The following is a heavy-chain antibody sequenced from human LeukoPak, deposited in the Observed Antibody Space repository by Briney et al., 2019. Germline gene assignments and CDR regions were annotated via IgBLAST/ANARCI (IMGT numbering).Heavy chain of an antibody. V-gene: IGHV4-38-2*02. CDR1: GYSISSGYY. D-gene: IGHD6-19*01. Sequence: SETLSLTCTVSGYSISSGYYWGWIRQPPGKGLEWIGSIYHSGSTYYNPSLKSRVTISVDTSKNQFSLKLSSVTAADTAVYYCARGRRQWLVPPYFDYWGQGTLVTVSS. CDR3: ARGRRQWLVPPYFDY. J-gene: IGHJ4*02. CDR2: IYHSGST.